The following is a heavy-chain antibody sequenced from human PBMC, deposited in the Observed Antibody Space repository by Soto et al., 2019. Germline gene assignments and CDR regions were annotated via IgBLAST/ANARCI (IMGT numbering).Heavy chain of an antibody. CDR1: GYTFTGYY. CDR2: INPNSGGT. D-gene: IGHD3-22*01. CDR3: ARERPIRYYYSSGYKYHYFDY. Sequence: GASVKVSCKASGYTFTGYYMHWVRQAPGQGLEWMGWINPNSGGTNYAQKFQGRVTMTRDTSISTAYMELSRLRSDDTAVYYCARERPIRYYYSSGYKYHYFDYWGQGTLVTVYS. J-gene: IGHJ4*02. V-gene: IGHV1-2*02.